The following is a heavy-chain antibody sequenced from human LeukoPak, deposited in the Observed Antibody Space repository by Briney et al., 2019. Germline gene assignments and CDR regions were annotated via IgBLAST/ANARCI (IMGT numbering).Heavy chain of an antibody. J-gene: IGHJ3*02. CDR2: ISDNASRT. V-gene: IGHV3-23*01. D-gene: IGHD2-15*01. CDR3: AERRVAGIARDGFDI. Sequence: GGSLRLSCAASGFTFSSYTMKWVRQAPGKGLEWVSSISDNASRTYYADSVMGRFTISRDNSKNTLYLQMNSLTAEDTAIYYCAERRVAGIARDGFDIWGQGTMVTVSS. CDR1: GFTFSSYT.